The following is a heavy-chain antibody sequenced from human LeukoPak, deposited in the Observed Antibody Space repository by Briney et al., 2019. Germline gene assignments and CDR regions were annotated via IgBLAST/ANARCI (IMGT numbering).Heavy chain of an antibody. CDR3: ARASAGIFDP. V-gene: IGHV4-61*02. CDR2: IYTSGST. J-gene: IGHJ5*02. CDR1: GGSISSGSYY. Sequence: SQTLSLTCTVSGGSISSGSYYWSWIRQPPGKGLEWIGRIYTSGSTNYNPSLKSRVTMSVDTSKNQFSLKLSSVTAADTAVYYCARASAGIFDPWGQGTLVTVSS.